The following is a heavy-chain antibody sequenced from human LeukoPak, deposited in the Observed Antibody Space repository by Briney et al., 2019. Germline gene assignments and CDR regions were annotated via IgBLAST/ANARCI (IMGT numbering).Heavy chain of an antibody. CDR1: GYTFTSYG. CDR3: ARGEAIVLRYFDWLFNY. D-gene: IGHD3-9*01. CDR2: ISAYNGNT. J-gene: IGHJ4*02. V-gene: IGHV1-18*01. Sequence: ASVKVSCKASGYTFTSYGISWVRQAPGQGLEWMGWISAYNGNTNYAQKLQGRVAMTTDTSTSTAYMELSRLRSDDTAVYYCARGEAIVLRYFDWLFNYWGQGTLVTVSS.